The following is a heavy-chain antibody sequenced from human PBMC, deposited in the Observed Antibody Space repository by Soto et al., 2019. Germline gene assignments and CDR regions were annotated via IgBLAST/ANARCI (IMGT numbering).Heavy chain of an antibody. CDR2: IIPIFGTA. V-gene: IGHV1-69*01. Sequence: QVQLVQSGAEVKKPGSSVKVSCKASGGTFSSYAISWVRQAPGQGLEWMGGIIPIFGTANYAQKFQGRVTITADESTSTAYMEMSSLRSEDTAVYYCARGIVVVPAAIRDPDFDYWGQGTLVTVSS. J-gene: IGHJ4*02. CDR3: ARGIVVVPAAIRDPDFDY. D-gene: IGHD2-2*02. CDR1: GGTFSSYA.